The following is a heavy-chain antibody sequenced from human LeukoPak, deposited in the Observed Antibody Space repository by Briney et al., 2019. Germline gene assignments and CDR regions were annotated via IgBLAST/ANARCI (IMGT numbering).Heavy chain of an antibody. CDR2: IYYSGST. CDR3: ARDLSITMVRDYGMDV. CDR1: GGSISSYY. V-gene: IGHV4-59*08. Sequence: SETLSLTCTVSGGSISSYYWSWIRQPPGKGLEWIGYIYYSGSTNYNPSLKSRVTISVDTSKNQFSLKLSSVTAADKAVYYCARDLSITMVRDYGMDVWGQGTTVTVSS. D-gene: IGHD3-10*01. J-gene: IGHJ6*02.